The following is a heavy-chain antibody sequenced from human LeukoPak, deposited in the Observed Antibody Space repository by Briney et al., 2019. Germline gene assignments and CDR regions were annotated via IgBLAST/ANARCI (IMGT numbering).Heavy chain of an antibody. CDR3: ARQDILTGYDAFDI. D-gene: IGHD3-9*01. CDR2: IYYSGST. CDR1: GASISSSRYY. Sequence: SETLSLTCTVTGASISSSRYYWRWIRQPPGKGLEGIGYIYYSGSTNYNPSLKSRVTISVDTSKNQFSLKLSSVTAADTAVYYCARQDILTGYDAFDIWGQGTMVTVSS. J-gene: IGHJ3*02. V-gene: IGHV4-61*01.